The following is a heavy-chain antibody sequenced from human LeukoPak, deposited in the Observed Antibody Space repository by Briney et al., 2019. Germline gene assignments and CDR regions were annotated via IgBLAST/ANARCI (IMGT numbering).Heavy chain of an antibody. V-gene: IGHV4-31*03. Sequence: PSETLSLTCTVSGGSISSGGYYWSWIRQHPGKGLEWIGYIYYSGSPYYNPSLKSRVTISVDTSKNQFSLKLSSVTAADTAVYYCARDKDGSYYDYRGQGTLVTVSS. J-gene: IGHJ4*02. CDR1: GGSISSGGYY. CDR2: IYYSGSP. D-gene: IGHD1-26*01. CDR3: ARDKDGSYYDY.